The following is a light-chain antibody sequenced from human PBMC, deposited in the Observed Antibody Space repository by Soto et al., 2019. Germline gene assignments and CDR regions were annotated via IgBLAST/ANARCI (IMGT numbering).Light chain of an antibody. CDR3: QSYDGSLSGYV. CDR1: TSNIGEGYD. V-gene: IGLV1-40*01. CDR2: GNS. J-gene: IGLJ1*01. Sequence: QSALTQPPSVSGAPGQRVTIPCPGRTSNIGEGYDVHWYQQLPGTAPKLLIYGNSNRPSGVPDRFSGSKSGTSASLAITGLQAEDEADYYCQSYDGSLSGYVFGTGTKVTVL.